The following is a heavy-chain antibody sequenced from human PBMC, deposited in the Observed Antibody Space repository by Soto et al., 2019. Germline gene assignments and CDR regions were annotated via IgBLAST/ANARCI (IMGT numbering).Heavy chain of an antibody. CDR2: ISYDGSNK. J-gene: IGHJ4*02. V-gene: IGHV3-30*18. CDR1: GFTFSSYG. D-gene: IGHD3-10*01. CDR3: AKEDLRGSGSYPLEY. Sequence: PGGSLRLSCAASGFTFSSYGMHWVRQAPGKGLEWVAVISYDGSNKYYADSVKGRFTISRDNSKNTLYLQMNSLRAEDTAVYYCAKEDLRGSGSYPLEYWGQGTLVTVSS.